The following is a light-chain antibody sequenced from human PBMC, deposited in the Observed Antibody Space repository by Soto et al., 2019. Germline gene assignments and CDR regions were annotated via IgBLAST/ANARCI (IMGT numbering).Light chain of an antibody. J-gene: IGLJ2*01. CDR3: QSYDSSLSGSV. Sequence: QSVLTQPPSVSGAPGQRVTISCTGSRSNIGAGNDVQWYQQLPGTAPKLLSYGNNNRPSGVPDRFSGSKSGTSASLAITGLQAEDEVDYYCQSYDSSLSGSVFGGGTNLTVL. V-gene: IGLV1-40*01. CDR2: GNN. CDR1: RSNIGAGND.